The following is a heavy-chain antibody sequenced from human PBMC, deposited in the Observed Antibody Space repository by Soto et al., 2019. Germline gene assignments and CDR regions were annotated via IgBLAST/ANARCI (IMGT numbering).Heavy chain of an antibody. CDR2: ISSSSSYI. D-gene: IGHD6-6*01. J-gene: IGHJ6*02. CDR3: ARVIAASHTPRYYYYGMDV. Sequence: GGSLRLSCAASGFTFSSYSMNWVRQAPGKGLEWVSSISSSSSYIYYADSVKGRFTISRDNAKNSLYLQMNSLRAEDTAVYYCARVIAASHTPRYYYYGMDVWGQGTTVTVSS. CDR1: GFTFSSYS. V-gene: IGHV3-21*01.